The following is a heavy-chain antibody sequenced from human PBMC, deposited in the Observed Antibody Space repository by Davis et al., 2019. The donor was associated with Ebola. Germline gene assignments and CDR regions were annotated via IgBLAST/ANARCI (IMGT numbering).Heavy chain of an antibody. CDR1: GFTFRRYA. Sequence: GGSLRLSFVASGFTFRRYAMRWVRQAPGKGLEWVSIVSGRGGDTYYADSVKGRFTTSRDNSGNTVFLQMDSLRAEDTAVYYCAKGDKTILYYDTSLDHWGQGILVTVSS. J-gene: IGHJ4*02. V-gene: IGHV3-23*01. D-gene: IGHD3-16*01. CDR3: AKGDKTILYYDTSLDH. CDR2: VSGRGGDT.